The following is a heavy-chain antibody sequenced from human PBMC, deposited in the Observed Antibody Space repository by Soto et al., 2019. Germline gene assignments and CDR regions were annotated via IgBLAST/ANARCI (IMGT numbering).Heavy chain of an antibody. D-gene: IGHD6-13*01. Sequence: PGGSLRLSCAASGFTFSSYAMHWVRQAPGKGLEWVAVISYDGSNKYYADSVKGRFTISRDNSKNTLYLQMNSLRAEDTAVYYCARAVVQRSSWKYYYYYYGMDVWGQGTTVTVSS. CDR3: ARAVVQRSSWKYYYYYYGMDV. J-gene: IGHJ6*02. CDR2: ISYDGSNK. CDR1: GFTFSSYA. V-gene: IGHV3-30-3*01.